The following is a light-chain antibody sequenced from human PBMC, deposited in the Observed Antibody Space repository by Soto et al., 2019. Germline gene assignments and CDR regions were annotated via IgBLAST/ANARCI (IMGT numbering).Light chain of an antibody. CDR1: QSVSSD. V-gene: IGKV3-11*01. CDR2: DAS. CDR3: QQYYRYPVT. J-gene: IGKJ2*01. Sequence: EIVLTQSPATLSLSPGERATFSCRASQSVSSDLVWYQQKPGQAPRLLIYDASNRATGVPARFSGSGSGTDFTLTISSLEPEDFATYYCQQYYRYPVTFGQGTKVEVK.